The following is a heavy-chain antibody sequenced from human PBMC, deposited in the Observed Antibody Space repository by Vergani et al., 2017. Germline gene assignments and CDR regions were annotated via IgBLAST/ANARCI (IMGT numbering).Heavy chain of an antibody. D-gene: IGHD1-1*01. CDR3: ARWVNEKRLDS. J-gene: IGHJ5*01. V-gene: IGHV3-33*04. CDR2: IWYEGSNN. CDR1: GFTFSSHG. Sequence: QVQLVESEGGVVQPGRSLTLSCVASGFTFSSHGMHWVRQAPGKGLEWVAVIWYEGSNNYYGDSVKGRITISRDKSKTTLYLQMNSLRVEDTAVYCCARWVNEKRLDSWGQGTLVTVSS.